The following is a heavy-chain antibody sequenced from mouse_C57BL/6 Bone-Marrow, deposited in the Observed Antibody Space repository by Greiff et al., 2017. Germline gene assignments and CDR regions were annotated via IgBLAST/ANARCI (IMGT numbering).Heavy chain of an antibody. J-gene: IGHJ2*01. CDR3: TNGNYHDY. V-gene: IGHV14-4*01. D-gene: IGHD4-1*01. Sequence: VQLQQSGAELVRPGASVKLSCTASGFTIKDDYMHWVKQRPEQGLEWIGWIVPENGDTEYASKFQGNATITADTSSNTAYLQISRRTSEDTAVYYCTNGNYHDYWGQGTTLTVSS. CDR2: IVPENGDT. CDR1: GFTIKDDY.